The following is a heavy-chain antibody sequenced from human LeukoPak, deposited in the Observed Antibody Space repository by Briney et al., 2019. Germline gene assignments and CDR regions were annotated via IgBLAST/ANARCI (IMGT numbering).Heavy chain of an antibody. J-gene: IGHJ4*02. D-gene: IGHD6-19*01. V-gene: IGHV3-23*01. Sequence: GGSLRLSCAASGFTFGNYAMNWVRQAPGKGLEWVSLISVSGGSTYYADSVKGRLTISRDNSKNTLLLQMNSLRAEDTAVYYCARVQSGWYFDYWGQGTLVTVSS. CDR2: ISVSGGST. CDR1: GFTFGNYA. CDR3: ARVQSGWYFDY.